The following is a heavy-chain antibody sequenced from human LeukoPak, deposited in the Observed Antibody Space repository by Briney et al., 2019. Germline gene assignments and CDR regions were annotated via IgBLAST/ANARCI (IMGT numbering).Heavy chain of an antibody. CDR3: AREVGDSSGYPLRYYYYYGMDV. V-gene: IGHV1-18*01. D-gene: IGHD3-22*01. CDR2: ISAYNGNT. CDR1: GYTFTSYG. Sequence: GASVKVSCKASGYTFTSYGVSWVRQAPGQGLEWMGWISAYNGNTNYAQKLQGRVTMTTDTSTSTAYMELRSLRSDDTAVYYCAREVGDSSGYPLRYYYYYGMDVWGQGTTVTVSS. J-gene: IGHJ6*02.